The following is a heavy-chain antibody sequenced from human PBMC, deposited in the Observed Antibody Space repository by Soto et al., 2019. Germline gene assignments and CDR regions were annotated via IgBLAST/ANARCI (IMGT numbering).Heavy chain of an antibody. Sequence: SETLSLTCTVSGGSISSGGYYWSWIRQHPGKGLEWIGYIYYSGSTYYNPSLKSRVTISVDTSKNQFSLKLSSVTAADTAVYYCARCPDVWSGYPYPLNWFDPWGQGTLVTVSS. D-gene: IGHD3-3*01. CDR3: ARCPDVWSGYPYPLNWFDP. V-gene: IGHV4-31*03. CDR2: IYYSGST. J-gene: IGHJ5*02. CDR1: GGSISSGGYY.